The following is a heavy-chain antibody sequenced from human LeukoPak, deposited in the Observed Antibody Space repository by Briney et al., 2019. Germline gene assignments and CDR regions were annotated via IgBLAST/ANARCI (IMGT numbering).Heavy chain of an antibody. Sequence: PSETLSLTCTVSGGSISSSSYDWGWIRQPPGKGLEWIGSIYYSGSTYYNPSLKSRVTISVDTSKNQFSLELSSVTAADTAVYYCARDLTSIYNWFDPWGQGTLVTVSS. V-gene: IGHV4-39*01. CDR2: IYYSGST. D-gene: IGHD2-21*01. J-gene: IGHJ5*02. CDR3: ARDLTSIYNWFDP. CDR1: GGSISSSSYD.